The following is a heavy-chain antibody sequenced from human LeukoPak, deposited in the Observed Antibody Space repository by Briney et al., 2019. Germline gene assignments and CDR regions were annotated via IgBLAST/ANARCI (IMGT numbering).Heavy chain of an antibody. CDR2: IKQDGSEK. Sequence: GGSLRLSCAAPGFTFSSYWMSWVRQAPGKGLEWVANIKQDGSEKYYVDSVKGRFTISRDNAKNSLYLQMNSLRAEDTAVYYCARVRYGPFDYWGQGTLVTVSS. J-gene: IGHJ4*02. D-gene: IGHD4-17*01. V-gene: IGHV3-7*03. CDR1: GFTFSSYW. CDR3: ARVRYGPFDY.